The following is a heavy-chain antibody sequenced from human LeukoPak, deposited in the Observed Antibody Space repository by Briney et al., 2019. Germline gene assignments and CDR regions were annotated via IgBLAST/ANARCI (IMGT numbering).Heavy chain of an antibody. V-gene: IGHV4-59*01. CDR3: ARSPYYESSGFLD. Sequence: PSETLSLTCTVSGASISSYYWSWIRQSPGKGLEWIGYIYYSGSTNYNPSLKSRVTISLDTSKNQFSLKVTSVTAADTAVYYCARSPYYESSGFLDWGQGTLVTVSS. CDR2: IYYSGST. J-gene: IGHJ4*02. D-gene: IGHD3-22*01. CDR1: GASISSYY.